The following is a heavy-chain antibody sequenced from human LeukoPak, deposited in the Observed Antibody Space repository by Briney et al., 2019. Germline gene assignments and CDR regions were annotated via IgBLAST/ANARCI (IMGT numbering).Heavy chain of an antibody. V-gene: IGHV3-30*03. CDR1: GFTFSSYG. CDR2: ISYDGGNK. D-gene: IGHD1-26*01. J-gene: IGHJ3*02. Sequence: GGSLRLSCAASGFTFSSYGMHWVRQAPGKGLEWVAVISYDGGNKYYADSVKGRFTISRDNSKNTLYLQMNSLRAEDTAVYYCARDLHSGSYEDAFDIWGQGTMVTVSS. CDR3: ARDLHSGSYEDAFDI.